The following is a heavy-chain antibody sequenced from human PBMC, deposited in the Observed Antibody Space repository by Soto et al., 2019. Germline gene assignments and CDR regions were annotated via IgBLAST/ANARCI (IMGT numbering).Heavy chain of an antibody. V-gene: IGHV4-31*03. J-gene: IGHJ6*01. Sequence: SETLSLTCTVSGGSISSGGYYWSWIRQHPGRGLEWIGYIYYSGSTYYNPSLKSRVTISIDRSKNQFSLKLSSVTAAYTAMYYCARAHYYYGMDVWGQGTTVTVSS. CDR1: GGSISSGGYY. CDR2: IYYSGST. CDR3: ARAHYYYGMDV.